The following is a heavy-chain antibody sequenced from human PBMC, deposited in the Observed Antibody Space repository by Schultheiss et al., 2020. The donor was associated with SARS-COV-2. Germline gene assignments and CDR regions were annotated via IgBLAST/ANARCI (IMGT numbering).Heavy chain of an antibody. CDR3: ARAYGDYFVNFYY. Sequence: ETLSLTCTVSGGSISSSSYYWGWIRQPPGKGLEWIGSIYYSGSTYYNPSLKSRVTISVDTSKNQFSLKVRSVTAADTAVYYCARAYGDYFVNFYYWGQGTLVTVSS. J-gene: IGHJ4*02. V-gene: IGHV4-39*07. CDR2: IYYSGST. CDR1: GGSISSSSYY. D-gene: IGHD4-17*01.